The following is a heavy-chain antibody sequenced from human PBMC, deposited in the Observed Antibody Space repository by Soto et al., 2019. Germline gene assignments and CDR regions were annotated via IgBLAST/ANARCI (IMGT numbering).Heavy chain of an antibody. J-gene: IGHJ1*01. CDR1: GFTFSSYD. D-gene: IGHD2-2*01. Sequence: GGSLRLSCAASGFTFSSYDMTWVRQAPGKGLEWVSGISGGGGRTYYADSVRGRFTISRDNSKNTLYLQMNSLRAEDTAVYYCAKDLRYCSRTSCFDAEYFQHWGQGTLVTVSS. V-gene: IGHV3-23*01. CDR2: ISGGGGRT. CDR3: AKDLRYCSRTSCFDAEYFQH.